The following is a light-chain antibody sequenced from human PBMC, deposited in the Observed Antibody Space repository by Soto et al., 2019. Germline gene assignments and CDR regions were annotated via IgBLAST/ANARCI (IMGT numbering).Light chain of an antibody. CDR2: GNN. V-gene: IGLV1-40*01. CDR3: QSFDSRLSGWV. CDR1: SSNIGAGYD. Sequence: QSLLTQPPSVSGAPGQRVTISCTGSSSNIGAGYDVHWYQHLPGTAPKLLVHGNNDRPSGVPDRFSASKSDTSASLAITGLQVEDEADYYCQSFDSRLSGWVFGGGTKLTVL. J-gene: IGLJ2*01.